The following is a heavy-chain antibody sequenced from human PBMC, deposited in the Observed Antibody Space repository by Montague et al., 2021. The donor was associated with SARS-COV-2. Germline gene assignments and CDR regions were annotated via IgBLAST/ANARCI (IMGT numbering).Heavy chain of an antibody. Sequence: SLRLSCAASGFSFTSYSMNWVRQAPGKGLERVSSISSTGTYIYYSDSVKGRFTISRDNAKNSLYLQMNSLRAEDTAVYFCASAAVALTTVVTGYYFDYWGQGTLVTVSS. J-gene: IGHJ4*02. D-gene: IGHD4-11*01. CDR1: GFSFTSYS. CDR2: ISSTGTYI. CDR3: ASAAVALTTVVTGYYFDY. V-gene: IGHV3-21*01.